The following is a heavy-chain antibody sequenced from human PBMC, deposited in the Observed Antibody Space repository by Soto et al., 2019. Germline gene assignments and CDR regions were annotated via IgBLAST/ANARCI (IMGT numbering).Heavy chain of an antibody. D-gene: IGHD3-16*01. J-gene: IGHJ6*02. V-gene: IGHV1-18*01. CDR3: SMVDDYVTPSPQDF. CDR1: GYSFTRYG. Sequence: QVQLVQSGAEVKNPGASVKVSCKASGYSFTRYGIGWARQAPGQGLEWMGWINAYNGNTNYAQNLQGRLTLTTDTSTTTAYRELRSLRSNDTAIYYCSMVDDYVTPSPQDFWSQWTTVTFSS. CDR2: INAYNGNT.